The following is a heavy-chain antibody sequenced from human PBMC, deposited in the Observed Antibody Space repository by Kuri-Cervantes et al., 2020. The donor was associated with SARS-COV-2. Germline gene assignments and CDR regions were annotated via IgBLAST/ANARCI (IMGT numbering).Heavy chain of an antibody. Sequence: GESLKISCAASGFTFSSYAMHWVRQAPGKGLECVSAISSNGGSTYYADSVKGRFTISRDNSKNTLYLQMSSLRAEDTAVYYCVKGYCSSTSCYRGGYWGQGTLVTVSS. CDR2: ISSNGGST. D-gene: IGHD2-2*02. CDR3: VKGYCSSTSCYRGGY. J-gene: IGHJ4*02. CDR1: GFTFSSYA. V-gene: IGHV3-64D*08.